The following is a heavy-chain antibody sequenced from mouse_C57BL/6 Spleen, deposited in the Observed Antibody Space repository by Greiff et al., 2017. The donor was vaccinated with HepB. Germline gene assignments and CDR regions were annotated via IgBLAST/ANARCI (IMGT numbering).Heavy chain of an antibody. D-gene: IGHD1-1*01. CDR2: ISSGGSYT. V-gene: IGHV5-6*01. J-gene: IGHJ4*01. Sequence: EVQGVESGGDLVKPGGSLKLSCAASGFTFSSYGMSWVRQTPDKRLEWVATISSGGSYTYYPDSVKGRFTISRDNAKNTLYLQMSSLKSEDTAMYYCARERAYGSDAMDYWGQGTSVTVSS. CDR3: ARERAYGSDAMDY. CDR1: GFTFSSYG.